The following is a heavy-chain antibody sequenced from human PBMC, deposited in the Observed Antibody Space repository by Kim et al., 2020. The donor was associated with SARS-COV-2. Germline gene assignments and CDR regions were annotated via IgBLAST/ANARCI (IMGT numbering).Heavy chain of an antibody. CDR1: GGSISSGGYY. CDR3: ARARLNQPGHMDV. J-gene: IGHJ6*02. Sequence: SETLSLTCTVSGGSISSGGYYWSWIRQHPGKGLEWIGYIYYSGSTYYNPSLKSRVTISVDTSKNQFSLKLSSVTAADTAVYYCARARLNQPGHMDVWGQGTTVTVSS. V-gene: IGHV4-31*03. CDR2: IYYSGST. D-gene: IGHD2-2*01.